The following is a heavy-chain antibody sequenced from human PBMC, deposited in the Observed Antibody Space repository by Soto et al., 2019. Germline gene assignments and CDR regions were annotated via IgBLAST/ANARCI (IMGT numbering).Heavy chain of an antibody. Sequence: QVQLVQSGAEVKKPGSSVKVSCKASGGTFNSYAITWVRQAPGQGLEWMGGIGPFFTTANYAQKFQGRVTITAEDSTSAALEELSRLSAEDTALYYGARGGYSSSSRFDAWGQGTLVTVSS. J-gene: IGHJ4*02. D-gene: IGHD6-13*01. CDR3: ARGGYSSSSRFDA. CDR1: GGTFNSYA. V-gene: IGHV1-69*01. CDR2: IGPFFTTA.